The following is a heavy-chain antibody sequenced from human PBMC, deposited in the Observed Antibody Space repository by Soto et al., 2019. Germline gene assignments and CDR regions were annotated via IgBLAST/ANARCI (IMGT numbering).Heavy chain of an antibody. CDR1: GFTFSSYS. V-gene: IGHV3-48*02. CDR2: ISSSSSTI. Sequence: PGESLKISCAASGFTFSSYSMNWVRQAPGKGLEWVSYISSSSSTIYYADSVKGRFTISRDNAKNSLYLQMNSLRDEDTAVYYCARDLHGSGSPPFDYWGQGTLVTVS. D-gene: IGHD3-10*01. J-gene: IGHJ4*02. CDR3: ARDLHGSGSPPFDY.